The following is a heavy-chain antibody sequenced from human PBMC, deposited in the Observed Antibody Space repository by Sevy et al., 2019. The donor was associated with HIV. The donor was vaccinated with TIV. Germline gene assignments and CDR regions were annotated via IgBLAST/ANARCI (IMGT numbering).Heavy chain of an antibody. CDR2: ISSSSSYI. CDR1: GFTFSSYS. CDR3: ARDSDCGGDCYSHPEYFQH. V-gene: IGHV3-21*01. J-gene: IGHJ1*01. Sequence: GGSLRLSCAASGFTFSSYSMNWVRQAPGKGLEWVSSISSSSSYIYYTDSVKGRFTISRDNAKNSLYLQMNSLRAEDTAVYYCARDSDCGGDCYSHPEYFQHWGQCTLVTVSS. D-gene: IGHD2-21*02.